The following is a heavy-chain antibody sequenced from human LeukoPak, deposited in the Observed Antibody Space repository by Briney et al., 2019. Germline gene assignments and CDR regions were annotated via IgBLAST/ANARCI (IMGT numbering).Heavy chain of an antibody. Sequence: PGGSLRLSSAASGFTVSGDYMSWVRQAPGKGLVWVSRINSDGSSTSYADSVNGRFTISRDNAKNTLYLQMNSLRAEDTAVYYCARAATYPDYWGQGTLVTVSS. J-gene: IGHJ4*02. CDR2: INSDGSST. V-gene: IGHV3-74*01. CDR3: ARAATYPDY. D-gene: IGHD1-26*01. CDR1: GFTVSGDY.